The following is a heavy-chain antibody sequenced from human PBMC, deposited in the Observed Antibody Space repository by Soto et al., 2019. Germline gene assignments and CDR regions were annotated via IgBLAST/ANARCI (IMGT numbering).Heavy chain of an antibody. Sequence: SQTLSLTCADSGESVSSNSAAWNWIRQSPSRGLEWQGRTYYRSKWYNDYAVSVKSRITINPDTSKNQFSLQLNSVTPEDTAVYYCARVWWDIVVVPAANAEVGWFDPWGQGTLVTVSS. V-gene: IGHV6-1*01. CDR2: TYYRSKWYN. CDR1: GESVSSNSAA. J-gene: IGHJ5*02. D-gene: IGHD2-2*01. CDR3: ARVWWDIVVVPAANAEVGWFDP.